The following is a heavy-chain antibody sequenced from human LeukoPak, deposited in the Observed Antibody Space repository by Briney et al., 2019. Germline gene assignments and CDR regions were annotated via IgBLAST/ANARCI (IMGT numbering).Heavy chain of an antibody. V-gene: IGHV3-7*01. CDR3: AREALHWSDGAD. D-gene: IGHD1-1*01. CDR1: GFTFSGYW. CDR2: ISQDGSEK. J-gene: IGHJ4*02. Sequence: QSGGSLRLSCAASGFTFSGYWMSWVRQAPGKGPEWLANISQDGSEKKYVDSVKGRFTISRDNAKNSLYLQMNSLRAEDTALYFCAREALHWSDGADLGRGTLVTVSS.